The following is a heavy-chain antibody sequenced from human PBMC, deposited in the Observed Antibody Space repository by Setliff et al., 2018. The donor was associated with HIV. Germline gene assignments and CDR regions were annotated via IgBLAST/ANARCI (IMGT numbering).Heavy chain of an antibody. CDR1: GFSFSNYA. Sequence: GGSLRLSCAASGFSFSNYAMHWVRQAPGKGLEWVAVISYDGSEKYYVDSVKGRFTISRDNAKNSLYLQMNSLRAEDTAVYYCARGHYSSSSGWGQGALVTVSS. V-gene: IGHV3-33*05. D-gene: IGHD6-6*01. CDR3: ARGHYSSSSG. CDR2: ISYDGSEK. J-gene: IGHJ4*02.